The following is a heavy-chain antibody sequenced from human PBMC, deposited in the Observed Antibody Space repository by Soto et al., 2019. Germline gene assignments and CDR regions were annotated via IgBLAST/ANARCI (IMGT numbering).Heavy chain of an antibody. J-gene: IGHJ4*02. CDR3: ARQAARNYIDS. D-gene: IGHD6-6*01. CDR2: IDSRGRTL. V-gene: IGHV3-11*01. Sequence: GGSLRLSCVASGFTFSDYSMSWIRQAPGKGLEWLAFIDSRGRTLSYADSVRGRFTISRDNAENSVYLQMNSLRADDTAVYYYARQAARNYIDSWGQGNLVTVSS. CDR1: GFTFSDYS.